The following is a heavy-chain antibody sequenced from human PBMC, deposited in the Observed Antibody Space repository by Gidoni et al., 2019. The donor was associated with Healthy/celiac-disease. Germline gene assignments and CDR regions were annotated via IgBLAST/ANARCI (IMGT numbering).Heavy chain of an antibody. Sequence: QVQLQESGPGLVKPSETLSLTCTVSGGSISSYSWSWIRQPPGKGLEWIGYIYYSGSTNYNPSLKSRVTISVDTSKNQFSLKLSSVTAADTAVYYCAAVVDTAMVVVDYWGQGTLVTVSS. CDR3: AAVVDTAMVVVDY. CDR2: IYYSGST. J-gene: IGHJ4*02. V-gene: IGHV4-59*01. CDR1: GGSISSYS. D-gene: IGHD5-18*01.